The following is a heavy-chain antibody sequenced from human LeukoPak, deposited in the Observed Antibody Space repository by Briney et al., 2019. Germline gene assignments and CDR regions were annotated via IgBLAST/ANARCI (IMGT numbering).Heavy chain of an antibody. Sequence: GGSLRLSCVASGFTFSIYAMSWVRQGPGKGLEWVSVITGSGGHTYYADSVKGRFTISRDNSKNTLYLRINSLRAEDTALYYCVKDNPLDYWGQGTLVIVSS. CDR1: GFTFSIYA. CDR3: VKDNPLDY. J-gene: IGHJ4*02. CDR2: ITGSGGHT. V-gene: IGHV3-23*01.